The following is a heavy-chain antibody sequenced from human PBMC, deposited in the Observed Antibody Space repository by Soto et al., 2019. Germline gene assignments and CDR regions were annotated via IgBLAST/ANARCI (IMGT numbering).Heavy chain of an antibody. Sequence: EVQLVESRGGLVKPGGSLRLSCAASGFTFSSYSMNWVRQAPGKGLEWVSSISSSSSYIYYADSVKGRFTISRDNAKNSLYLQMNSLRAEDTAVYYCARDLTIFGVVRGDGMDVWGQGTTVTVSS. D-gene: IGHD3-3*01. J-gene: IGHJ6*02. CDR3: ARDLTIFGVVRGDGMDV. CDR2: ISSSSSYI. CDR1: GFTFSSYS. V-gene: IGHV3-21*01.